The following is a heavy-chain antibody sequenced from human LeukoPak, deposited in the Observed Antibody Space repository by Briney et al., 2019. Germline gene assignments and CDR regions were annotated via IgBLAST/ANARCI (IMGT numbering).Heavy chain of an antibody. D-gene: IGHD3-10*01. V-gene: IGHV3-30*01. CDR3: ARDSTYWYDSGSSGPHYFDY. Sequence: PGGSPRLSCAASGFIFSNYAMHWVRQAPGKGLEWVALISSDGSKTYHADSVKGRFSISRDNSKNTLYLQSNSLRAEDTSVYYCARDSTYWYDSGSSGPHYFDYWGQGTLVTVSS. J-gene: IGHJ4*02. CDR1: GFIFSNYA. CDR2: ISSDGSKT.